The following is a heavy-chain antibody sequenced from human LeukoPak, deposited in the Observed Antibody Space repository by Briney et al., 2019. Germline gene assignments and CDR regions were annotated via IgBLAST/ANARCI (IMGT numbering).Heavy chain of an antibody. CDR1: GGSIRSYY. CDR2: IYYSGST. Sequence: SETLSLTCTVSGGSIRSYYWSWIRQPPGKGLEWIAYIYYSGSTNYNPSLKSRVTISVDTSKNQFSLKLSSVTAADTAVYYCARDIPYSSSWSEMGYWGQGTLVTVSS. CDR3: ARDIPYSSSWSEMGY. V-gene: IGHV4-59*01. D-gene: IGHD6-13*01. J-gene: IGHJ4*02.